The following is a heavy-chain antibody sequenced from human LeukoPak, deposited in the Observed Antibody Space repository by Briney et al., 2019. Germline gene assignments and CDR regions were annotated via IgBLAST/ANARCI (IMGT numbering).Heavy chain of an antibody. Sequence: AASVKVSCKASGYTFTSYGISWVRQAPGQGLEWMGWISAYNGNTNYAQKLQGRVTITTDTSTSTAYMELRSLRSDDTAVYYCARSAIVVVVAATLASWFDPWGQGTLVTVSS. D-gene: IGHD2-15*01. J-gene: IGHJ5*02. CDR3: ARSAIVVVVAATLASWFDP. V-gene: IGHV1-18*01. CDR2: ISAYNGNT. CDR1: GYTFTSYG.